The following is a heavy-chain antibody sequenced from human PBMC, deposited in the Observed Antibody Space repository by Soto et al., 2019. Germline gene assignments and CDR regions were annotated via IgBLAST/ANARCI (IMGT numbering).Heavy chain of an antibody. CDR2: ISAHNGNT. CDR3: ARGRYGDS. J-gene: IGHJ4*02. Sequence: QVHLVQSGAEVKKPGASVKVSCKGSGYTFTSYGITWVRQAPGQGLEWMGWISAHNGNTDYAQKLQGRVTVTRDTSTSTAYMELRSPRSDDTAVYYCARGRYGDSWGQGALVTVSS. V-gene: IGHV1-18*01. CDR1: GYTFTSYG. D-gene: IGHD1-1*01.